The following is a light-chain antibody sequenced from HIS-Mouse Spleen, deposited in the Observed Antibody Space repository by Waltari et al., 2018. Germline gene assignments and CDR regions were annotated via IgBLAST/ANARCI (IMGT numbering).Light chain of an antibody. CDR1: SSNIGSNT. J-gene: IGLJ3*02. CDR2: SNN. CDR3: AAWDDSLNGWV. Sequence: QSVLTQPPSASGTPGQRVPISCSGSSSNIGSNTVTCYQQLPGTAPKLLIYSNNQRPSGVPDRFSGSKSGTSASLAISGLQSEDEADYYCAAWDDSLNGWVFGGGTKLTVL. V-gene: IGLV1-44*01.